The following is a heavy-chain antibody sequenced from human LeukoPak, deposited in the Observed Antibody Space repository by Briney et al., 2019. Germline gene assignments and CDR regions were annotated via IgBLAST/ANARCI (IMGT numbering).Heavy chain of an antibody. V-gene: IGHV3-7*01. CDR1: GFTFSNYW. Sequence: GGSLRLSCAAYGFTFSNYWMSWVRQAPGKGLEWVANIMQDGSEKYYVDSVKGRFTISRDNAKNSLYLQMNSLRAEDTAVYYCARDGGAGAPFDYWGQGTLVTVSS. CDR2: IMQDGSEK. CDR3: ARDGGAGAPFDY. J-gene: IGHJ4*02. D-gene: IGHD3-16*01.